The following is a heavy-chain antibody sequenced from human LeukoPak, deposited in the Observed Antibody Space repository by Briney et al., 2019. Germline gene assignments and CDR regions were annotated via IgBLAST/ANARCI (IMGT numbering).Heavy chain of an antibody. CDR3: ARGVTIAEDYFDY. CDR2: INHSGST. V-gene: IGHV4-34*01. Sequence: PSETLSLTCAVYGGSFSDYYWSWIRQPPGKGLEWTGEINHSGSTNYNPSLKSRVTISVDTSKNQFSLKLSSVTAADTAVYYCARGVTIAEDYFDYWGQGTLVTVSS. D-gene: IGHD3-9*01. J-gene: IGHJ4*02. CDR1: GGSFSDYY.